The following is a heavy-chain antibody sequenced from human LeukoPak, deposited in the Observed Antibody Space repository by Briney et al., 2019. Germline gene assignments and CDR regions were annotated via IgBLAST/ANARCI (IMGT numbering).Heavy chain of an antibody. Sequence: SETLSLTCTVSGGSISSYYWNWIRQPPGKGLEWIGYIYYSGTTNYNPSLKSRVSMSVDTSKNQFSLKLSSVTAADTAVYYCATTPREYSSTWYYFDYWGQGILVTVSS. D-gene: IGHD6-13*01. CDR1: GGSISSYY. CDR2: IYYSGTT. J-gene: IGHJ4*02. CDR3: ATTPREYSSTWYYFDY. V-gene: IGHV4-59*08.